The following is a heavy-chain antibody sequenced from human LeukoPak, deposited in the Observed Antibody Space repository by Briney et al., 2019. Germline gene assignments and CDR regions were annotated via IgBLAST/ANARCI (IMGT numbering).Heavy chain of an antibody. V-gene: IGHV1-8*01. CDR3: ARGLTSYYGSGSHR. CDR1: GYTFTSYD. CDR2: MNPNSGNT. Sequence: ASVKVSCKASGYTFTSYDINWVRQATGQGLEWMGWMNPNSGNTGYAQKFQGRVTMTRNTSISTAYMELSSLRSEDTAVYYCARGLTSYYGSGSHRWGQGTLVTVSS. D-gene: IGHD3-10*01. J-gene: IGHJ5*02.